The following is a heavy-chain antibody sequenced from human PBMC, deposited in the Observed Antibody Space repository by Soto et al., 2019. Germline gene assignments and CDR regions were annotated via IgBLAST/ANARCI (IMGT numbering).Heavy chain of an antibody. D-gene: IGHD6-13*01. J-gene: IGHJ4*01. Sequence: PSETLSLTCSVSGASISSYNWNWVRQSAGKGPEWVGRLNIAGTINYNPSLKSRITMSMDTSKNQISLHLRSVTAADTAMYYCARDRGEYTSSWFWYFSNWGHGTLVTVSS. CDR1: GASISSYN. CDR3: ARDRGEYTSSWFWYFSN. CDR2: LNIAGTI. V-gene: IGHV4-4*07.